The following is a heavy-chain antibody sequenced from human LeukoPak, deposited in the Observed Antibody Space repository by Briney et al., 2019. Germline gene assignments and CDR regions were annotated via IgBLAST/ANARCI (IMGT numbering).Heavy chain of an antibody. J-gene: IGHJ4*02. CDR1: GGSISSYY. CDR3: ASHEGYSFDY. D-gene: IGHD1-1*01. CDR2: IYYSGST. Sequence: PSETLSLTCTVSGGSISSYYWSRIRQPPGKGLEWIGYIYYSGSTNYNPSLKSRVTISVDTSKNQFSLKLSSVTAADTAVYYCASHEGYSFDYWGQGTLVTVSS. V-gene: IGHV4-59*01.